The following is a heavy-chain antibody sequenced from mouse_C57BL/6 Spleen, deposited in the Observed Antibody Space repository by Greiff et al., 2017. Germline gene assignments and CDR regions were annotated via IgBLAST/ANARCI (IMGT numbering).Heavy chain of an antibody. CDR3: ARHEGYDGYYYFDY. Sequence: EVKLMESGGDLVKPGGSLKLSCAASGFTFSSYGMSWVRQTPDKRLEWVATISSGGSYTYYPDSVKGRFTISRDNAKNTLYLQMSSLKSEDTAMYYCARHEGYDGYYYFDYWGQGTTRTVSS. D-gene: IGHD2-3*01. J-gene: IGHJ2*01. V-gene: IGHV5-6*01. CDR2: ISSGGSYT. CDR1: GFTFSSYG.